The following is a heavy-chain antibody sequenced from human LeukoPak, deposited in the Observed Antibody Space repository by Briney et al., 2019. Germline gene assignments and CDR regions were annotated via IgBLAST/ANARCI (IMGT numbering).Heavy chain of an antibody. J-gene: IGHJ4*02. Sequence: SVKVSFKASGYSFSTHGSRWVRQAPGQGLEWMGGIMPIFGATNYAQKFQVRLTITTDRSTTTAYMELNNLSSEDTALYYCARVATVGSLDNWGQGTLVSVSS. CDR1: GYSFSTHG. D-gene: IGHD4-23*01. V-gene: IGHV1-69*05. CDR2: IMPIFGAT. CDR3: ARVATVGSLDN.